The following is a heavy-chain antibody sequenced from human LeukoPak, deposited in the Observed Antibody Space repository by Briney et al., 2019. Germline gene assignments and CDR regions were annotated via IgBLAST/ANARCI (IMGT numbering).Heavy chain of an antibody. J-gene: IGHJ4*02. CDR2: ISRSGRST. V-gene: IGHV3-23*01. CDR1: GSTFSSYA. CDR3: AKAPSSGWFFDY. Sequence: VGSLTLSCAASGSTFSSYATSWVRQAPGKGLEWVSAISRSGRSTYYADSVKGRLPTSRHNSKNTPYLTMNSLTAEDTAVYYCAKAPSSGWFFDYWGQGTLVTVSS. D-gene: IGHD6-19*01.